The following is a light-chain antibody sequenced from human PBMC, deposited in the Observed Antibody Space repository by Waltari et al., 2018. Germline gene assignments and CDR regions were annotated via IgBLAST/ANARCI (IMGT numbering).Light chain of an antibody. Sequence: DIQMTQSPSSLSASVGDRVTFTCQATQDSTTCLSWFQQKPGEAPRHLIYDASTLQPGVPSRFSGTGSATGFSLTITSLQLDDSATYYCQQFHSLPYTFARGTKLHIK. CDR1: QDSTTC. CDR2: DAS. J-gene: IGKJ2*01. CDR3: QQFHSLPYT. V-gene: IGKV1-33*01.